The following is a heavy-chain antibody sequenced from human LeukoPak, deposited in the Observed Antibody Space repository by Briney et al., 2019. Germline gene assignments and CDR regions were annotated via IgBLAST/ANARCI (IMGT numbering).Heavy chain of an antibody. Sequence: ASVKVSCKASGYTFTSYYMHWVRQAPGQGLEWMGIINPSGGSTSYAQKFQGRVTMTRDMSTSTVYMELSSLRSEDTAVYYCARVLAGGLHPDAFDIWGQGTMVTVFS. CDR3: ARVLAGGLHPDAFDI. CDR1: GYTFTSYY. J-gene: IGHJ3*02. D-gene: IGHD1-14*01. V-gene: IGHV1-46*01. CDR2: INPSGGST.